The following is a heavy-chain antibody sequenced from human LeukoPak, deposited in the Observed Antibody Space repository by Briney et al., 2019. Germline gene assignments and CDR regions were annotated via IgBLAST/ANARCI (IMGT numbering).Heavy chain of an antibody. CDR1: GFTFSNYN. CDR3: AKDDGWLQYNY. D-gene: IGHD5-24*01. J-gene: IGHJ4*02. V-gene: IGHV3-21*04. CDR2: ISTSSSYI. Sequence: GGSLRLSCAASGFTFSNYNMNWVRQAPGKGLQWVSSISTSSSYIYYADSVKGRFTISRDNSKNTVYLQMNSLRAEDTAVYYCAKDDGWLQYNYWGQGTLVTVSS.